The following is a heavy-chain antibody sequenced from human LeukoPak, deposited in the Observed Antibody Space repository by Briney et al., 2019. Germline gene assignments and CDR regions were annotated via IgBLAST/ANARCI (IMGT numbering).Heavy chain of an antibody. Sequence: TVNDSCKVSVYTLTALSMHWVRQAPGQELERTGGFDPEDGETIYAQKFQARVTMTEDTSTDTAHMELSSLRSEATAEYYCATGRLVGATRGLDHWGQGTLVTVSS. CDR2: FDPEDGET. D-gene: IGHD1-26*01. J-gene: IGHJ4*02. V-gene: IGHV1-24*01. CDR3: ATGRLVGATRGLDH. CDR1: VYTLTALS.